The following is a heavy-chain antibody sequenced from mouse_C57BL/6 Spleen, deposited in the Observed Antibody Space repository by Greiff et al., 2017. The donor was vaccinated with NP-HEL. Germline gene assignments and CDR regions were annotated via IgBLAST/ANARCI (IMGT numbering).Heavy chain of an antibody. Sequence: EVQRVESGEGLVKPGGSLKLSCAASGFTFSSYAMSWVRQTPEKRLEWVAYISSGGDYIYYADTVKRRFTISRDNARNTLYLQMSSLKSEDTAMYYCTRDGDSYGSSLYYAMDYWGQGTSVTVSS. CDR1: GFTFSSYA. D-gene: IGHD1-1*01. CDR2: ISSGGDYI. CDR3: TRDGDSYGSSLYYAMDY. J-gene: IGHJ4*01. V-gene: IGHV5-9-1*02.